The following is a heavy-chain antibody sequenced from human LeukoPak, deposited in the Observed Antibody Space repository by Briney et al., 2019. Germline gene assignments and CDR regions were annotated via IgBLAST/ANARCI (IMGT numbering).Heavy chain of an antibody. J-gene: IGHJ3*02. CDR3: VRDHHRRLYDSQARDTFDI. D-gene: IGHD3-22*01. V-gene: IGHV3-48*01. CDR1: GFIFSGYS. Sequence: GGSLRLSCAASGFIFSGYSMNWARQAPGKGLEWVSYISSSSSTMYYAASVKGRFSISRDNAQNSLYLQMNSLRAEDTAVYYCVRDHHRRLYDSQARDTFDIWGQGTMVTVSS. CDR2: ISSSSSTM.